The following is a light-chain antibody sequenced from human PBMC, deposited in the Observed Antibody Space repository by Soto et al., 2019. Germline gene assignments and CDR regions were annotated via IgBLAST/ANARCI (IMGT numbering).Light chain of an antibody. CDR1: QSVSSN. J-gene: IGKJ4*01. Sequence: EIVMTQSPATLSVSPGERATLSCRASQSVSSNLAWYQQKPGQAPRLLIYGASTRATGFPARFSGSGSGTEFTLTISSLQSEDFAVYYCQQYNNWPLTFGGGTRWIS. CDR3: QQYNNWPLT. CDR2: GAS. V-gene: IGKV3-15*01.